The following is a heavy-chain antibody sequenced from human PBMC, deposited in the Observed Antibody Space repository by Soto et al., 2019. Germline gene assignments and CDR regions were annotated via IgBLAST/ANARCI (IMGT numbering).Heavy chain of an antibody. Sequence: QVQLVQSGAEVKKPGSSVKVSCKASGGTFSSYAISWVRQAPGQGLEWMGGIIPIFGTANYAQKFQGRVTITAHESRITAYMELSSLRTEDTAVYYCARGDGDYVVHAFDIGGQGTMGTVSS. CDR1: GGTFSSYA. J-gene: IGHJ3*02. CDR3: ARGDGDYVVHAFDI. CDR2: IIPIFGTA. V-gene: IGHV1-69*01. D-gene: IGHD4-17*01.